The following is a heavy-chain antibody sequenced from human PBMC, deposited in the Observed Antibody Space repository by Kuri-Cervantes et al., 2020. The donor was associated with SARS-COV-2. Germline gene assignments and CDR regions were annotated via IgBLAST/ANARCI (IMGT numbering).Heavy chain of an antibody. CDR3: AGRNYYYYYGMDV. CDR1: GGSISSYY. CDR2: IYYSGST. J-gene: IGHJ6*02. Sequence: SETLSLTCTVSGGSISSYYWSWIRQPPGKGLEWIGYIYYSGSTYYNPSLKSRVTISVDTSKNQFSLKLNSVTAADTAVYYCAGRNYYYYYGMDVWGQGTKVTVSS. V-gene: IGHV4-59*06.